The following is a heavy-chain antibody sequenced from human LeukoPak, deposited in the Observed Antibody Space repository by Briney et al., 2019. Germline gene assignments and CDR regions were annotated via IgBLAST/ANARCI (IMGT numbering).Heavy chain of an antibody. CDR3: ASGSRYCSGGSCYRPYYYYMDV. CDR1: GGTFSSYA. CDR2: IIPIFGTA. J-gene: IGHJ6*03. V-gene: IGHV1-69*06. D-gene: IGHD2-15*01. Sequence: SVKVSCKASGGTFSSYAISWVRQAPGQGLEWMGGIIPIFGTANYAQKFQGRVTITADKSTSTAYMELSSLRSEDTAVYYCASGSRYCSGGSCYRPYYYYMDVWGKGTTVTVSS.